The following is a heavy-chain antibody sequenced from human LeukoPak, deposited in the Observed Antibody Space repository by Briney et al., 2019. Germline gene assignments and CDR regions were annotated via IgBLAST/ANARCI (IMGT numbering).Heavy chain of an antibody. CDR3: VIWGDYDVLTGYYVPDY. V-gene: IGHV3-23*01. J-gene: IGHJ4*02. CDR1: GFTFSNYA. CDR2: ITGSGTST. Sequence: GASLRLPCVASGFTFSNYAMSWVRQAPGKGLEWVSAITGSGTSTYYADSLKGRFTISRDNSKNTVILQMNSLRHEDTAIYYCVIWGDYDVLTGYYVPDYWGQGTLVTVSS. D-gene: IGHD3-9*01.